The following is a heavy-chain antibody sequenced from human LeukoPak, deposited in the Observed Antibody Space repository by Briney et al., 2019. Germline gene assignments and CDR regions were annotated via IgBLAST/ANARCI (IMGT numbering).Heavy chain of an antibody. D-gene: IGHD6-13*01. CDR1: GCWISNYC. Sequence: SYTLSLTHIVSGCWISNYCWIWLRLPAGKGREWIGRIYTSVSTNYNPSLKSRVTLSVDTSKNQCSLKLSSVTAADTAVYYCARDAYSSSWYNYYAFDIWGQGTMVTVSS. J-gene: IGHJ3*02. CDR3: ARDAYSSSWYNYYAFDI. CDR2: IYTSVST. V-gene: IGHV4-4*07.